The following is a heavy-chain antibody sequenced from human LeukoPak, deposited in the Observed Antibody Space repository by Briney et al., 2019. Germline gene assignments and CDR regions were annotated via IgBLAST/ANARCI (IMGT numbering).Heavy chain of an antibody. Sequence: SETLSLTCTVSGGSISSYYGIWIRQPAGKGLEWIGRIYTSGSTNSRPSLKSRVIMSVDTSKNEFSLKLSSVTAADTAVYYCARDHDSGGRTATFDYWGQGTLVPVSS. CDR1: GGSISSYY. D-gene: IGHD4/OR15-4a*01. V-gene: IGHV4-4*07. CDR3: ARDHDSGGRTATFDY. CDR2: IYTSGST. J-gene: IGHJ4*02.